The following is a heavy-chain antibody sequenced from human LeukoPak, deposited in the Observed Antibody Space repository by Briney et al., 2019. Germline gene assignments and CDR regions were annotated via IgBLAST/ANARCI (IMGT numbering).Heavy chain of an antibody. CDR1: GGSIDMTNY. D-gene: IGHD2/OR15-2a*01. CDR2: IAHDGTR. V-gene: IGHV4-4*02. Sequence: SETLPLTCGVSGGSIDMTNYWSWVRQAPGKGLEWIGEIAHDGTRNYNASLRSRVAMSLDRANNQFSLSLTSVTAADTAVYYCTRENRPFCPFAYWGQGVLVTVSS. J-gene: IGHJ4*02. CDR3: TRENRPFCPFAY.